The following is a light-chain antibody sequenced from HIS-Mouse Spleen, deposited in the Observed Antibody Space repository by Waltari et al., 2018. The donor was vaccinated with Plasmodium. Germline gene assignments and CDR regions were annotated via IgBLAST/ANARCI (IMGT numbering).Light chain of an antibody. V-gene: IGKV1-8*01. Sequence: AIRMTQSPSSFSASTGDRVTITCRASQGISSYLAWYQQKPGKAPKLLIYAASTLQSGVPSMFSGSGSGTDFTLTISCLQSEDFATYYCQQYYSYPYTFGHGTKLEIK. CDR2: AAS. CDR3: QQYYSYPYT. J-gene: IGKJ2*01. CDR1: QGISSY.